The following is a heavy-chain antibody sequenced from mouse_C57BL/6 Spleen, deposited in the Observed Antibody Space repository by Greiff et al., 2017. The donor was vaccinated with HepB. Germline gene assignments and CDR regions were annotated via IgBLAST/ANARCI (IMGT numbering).Heavy chain of an antibody. J-gene: IGHJ1*03. V-gene: IGHV1-15*01. D-gene: IGHD2-4*01. Sequence: QVQLQQSGAELVRPGASVTLSCKASGYTFTDYEMHWVKQTPVHGLEWIGAIDPETGGTAYNQKFKGKAILTADKSSSTAYMELRSLTSEDSAVYYCTRSRGYDYDLYWYFDVWGTGTTVTVSS. CDR3: TRSRGYDYDLYWYFDV. CDR1: GYTFTDYE. CDR2: IDPETGGT.